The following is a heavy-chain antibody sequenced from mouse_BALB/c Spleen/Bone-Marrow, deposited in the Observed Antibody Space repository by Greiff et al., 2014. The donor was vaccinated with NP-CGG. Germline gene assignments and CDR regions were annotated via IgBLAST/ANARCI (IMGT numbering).Heavy chain of an antibody. J-gene: IGHJ3*01. V-gene: IGHV1-9*01. CDR3: ASFYGRFAY. CDR1: GYTFSSYW. Sequence: QVQLQQSGAELMKPGASVKISCKATGYTFSSYWIEWVKQRPGHGLEWIGEILPGSGSTNYNEKFKGKATFTANTSSNTAHMQLSSLASEDSAVYYCASFYGRFAYWGQGTLVTVSA. CDR2: ILPGSGST. D-gene: IGHD1-1*02.